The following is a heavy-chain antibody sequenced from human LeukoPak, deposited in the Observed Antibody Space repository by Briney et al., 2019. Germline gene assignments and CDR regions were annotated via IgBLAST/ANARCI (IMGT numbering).Heavy chain of an antibody. CDR2: ITGSGDNT. CDR1: GFTFGSYA. CDR3: AKEVIRYWYFDP. V-gene: IGHV3-23*01. J-gene: IGHJ2*01. Sequence: GGSLRLSCAASGFTFGSYAMTWVRQAPGKGLEWVSVITGSGDNTYYAGSVKGRFTISRDNSKNTLYLQMNSLRAEDTAVYYCAKEVIRYWYFDPWGRGTLVTVSS. D-gene: IGHD2-21*01.